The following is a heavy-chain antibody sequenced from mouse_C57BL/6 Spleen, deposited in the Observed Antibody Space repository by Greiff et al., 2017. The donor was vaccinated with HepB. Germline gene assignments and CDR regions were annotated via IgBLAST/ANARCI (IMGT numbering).Heavy chain of an antibody. CDR3: ARRTRAYYGSSYGYFDV. Sequence: VQLKQSGPELVKPGASVKIPCKASGYTFTDYNMDWVKQSHGKSLEWIGDINPNNGGTIYNQKFKGKATLTVDKSSSTAYMELRSLTSEDTAVYYCARRTRAYYGSSYGYFDVWGTGTTVTVSS. CDR2: INPNNGGT. J-gene: IGHJ1*03. V-gene: IGHV1-18*01. D-gene: IGHD1-1*01. CDR1: GYTFTDYN.